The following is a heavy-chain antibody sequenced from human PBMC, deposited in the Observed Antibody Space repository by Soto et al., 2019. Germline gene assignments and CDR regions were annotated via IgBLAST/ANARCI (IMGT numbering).Heavy chain of an antibody. Sequence: EVQLVESGGGLVQPGGSLRLSCAASGFTFSNYNMNWVRQAPGKGLEWVSYFSSSSSVVYYADSVKGRFTISRDNAKNSLYLQMTSLRAEDTAVYYCAREGDSSGWYNWFDPWGQGTLVTVSS. D-gene: IGHD3-22*01. CDR3: AREGDSSGWYNWFDP. V-gene: IGHV3-48*01. CDR1: GFTFSNYN. CDR2: FSSSSSVV. J-gene: IGHJ5*02.